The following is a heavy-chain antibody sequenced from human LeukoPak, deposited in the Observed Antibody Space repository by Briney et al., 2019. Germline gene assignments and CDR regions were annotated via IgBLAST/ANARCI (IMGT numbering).Heavy chain of an antibody. J-gene: IGHJ4*02. CDR2: IKGDGSEK. Sequence: PAGSLRLSCAASGFTFSTSWMSWVRQAPGKGLEWVANIKGDGSEKQYVDSVMGRFTVSRDNAKNSLYLQMNILRGDDTAVYYCAKYSGAYAIEYWGQGTLVTVSS. CDR3: AKYSGAYAIEY. D-gene: IGHD4-17*01. CDR1: GFTFSTSW. V-gene: IGHV3-7*02.